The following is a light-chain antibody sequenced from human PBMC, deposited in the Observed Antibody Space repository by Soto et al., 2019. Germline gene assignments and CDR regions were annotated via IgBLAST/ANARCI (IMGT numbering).Light chain of an antibody. V-gene: IGKV1-33*01. J-gene: IGKJ4*01. CDR2: DAS. CDR3: QQYEDLPLT. Sequence: DIPMTQSPSSLSASEGDRVTITCQASQDISNYLNCYQQKPGRAPKLLIFDASNVETGVPSRFSGSGSGTDFTFTISSLQPEDIATYYCQQYEDLPLTFGGGTKVEIK. CDR1: QDISNY.